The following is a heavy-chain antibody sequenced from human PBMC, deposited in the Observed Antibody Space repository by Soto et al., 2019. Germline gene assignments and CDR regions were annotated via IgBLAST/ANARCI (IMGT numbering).Heavy chain of an antibody. Sequence: GSGPTLVNPTQTLTLTCTFSGFSLSTSGVGVGWIRQPPGKALEWLALIYWDDDKRYSPSLRSRLTISKDTSKNQVVLTMTNMDPVDTATYYCIQSRCGGDCLQSYASHYYYGMDVWGQGTKVTVSS. CDR1: GFSLSTSGVG. CDR3: IQSRCGGDCLQSYASHYYYGMDV. J-gene: IGHJ6*02. CDR2: IYWDDDK. V-gene: IGHV2-5*02. D-gene: IGHD2-21*02.